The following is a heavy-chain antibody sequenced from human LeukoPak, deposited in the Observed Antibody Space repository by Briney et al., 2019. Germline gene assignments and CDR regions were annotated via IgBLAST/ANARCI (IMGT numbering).Heavy chain of an antibody. Sequence: GGSLRLSCAASGFTFSSYGMNWVRQAPGRGLEWVSYISSSGSSIYYADSVKGRFTISRDNAKNSLYLQMNSLGDEDTSVYYCASSIVVVPAAIRGFDYWGQGTLVTVSS. V-gene: IGHV3-48*02. J-gene: IGHJ4*02. D-gene: IGHD2-2*01. CDR2: ISSSGSSI. CDR3: ASSIVVVPAAIRGFDY. CDR1: GFTFSSYG.